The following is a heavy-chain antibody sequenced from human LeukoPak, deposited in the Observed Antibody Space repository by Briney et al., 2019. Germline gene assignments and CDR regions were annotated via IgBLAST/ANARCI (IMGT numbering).Heavy chain of an antibody. D-gene: IGHD3-10*01. Sequence: GGSLRLSCAASGFTVSSNYMSWVRQAPGQGLEWVSVIYSGGSTYYEDSVKGRFTISRDNSKNTLYLQMNSLRAEDTAVYYCARDLFRFGESGFDYWGQGTLVTVSS. CDR1: GFTVSSNY. CDR2: IYSGGST. V-gene: IGHV3-66*01. J-gene: IGHJ4*02. CDR3: ARDLFRFGESGFDY.